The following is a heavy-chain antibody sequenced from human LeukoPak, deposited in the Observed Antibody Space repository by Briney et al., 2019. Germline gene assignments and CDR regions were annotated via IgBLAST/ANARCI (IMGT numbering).Heavy chain of an antibody. CDR3: AKESYYSGSYFDY. J-gene: IGHJ4*02. CDR2: ISYDGNNK. V-gene: IGHV3-30*18. Sequence: SGRSLRLSCAASGFTFSSYGMHWVRQAPGKGLEWVAVISYDGNNKYYADSVKGRFTISRDNSKNTLYVQMNSLRVDGTAVYYCAKESYYSGSYFDYWGQGTLVTVSS. D-gene: IGHD3-10*01. CDR1: GFTFSSYG.